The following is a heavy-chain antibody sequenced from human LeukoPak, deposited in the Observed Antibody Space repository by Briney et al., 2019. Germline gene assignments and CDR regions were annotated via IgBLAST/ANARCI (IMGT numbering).Heavy chain of an antibody. D-gene: IGHD3-22*01. CDR3: AKDLRYYDSSGYFY. Sequence: GGSLRLSCAASGFTFSSYAMSWVRQAPGKGLEWVSAISGSGGSTYYADSVKGRFTISRDNSKNTLYLQVNSLRADDTAVYYCAKDLRYYDSSGYFYWGQGTLVTVSS. CDR1: GFTFSSYA. CDR2: ISGSGGST. J-gene: IGHJ4*02. V-gene: IGHV3-23*01.